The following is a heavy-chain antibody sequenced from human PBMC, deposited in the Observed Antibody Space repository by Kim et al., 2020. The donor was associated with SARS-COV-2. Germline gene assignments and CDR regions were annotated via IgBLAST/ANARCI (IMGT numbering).Heavy chain of an antibody. D-gene: IGHD3-22*01. J-gene: IGHJ2*01. CDR3: ARSQDSSGWY. CDR1: GFTFNTYT. CDR2: IRSSSSHI. V-gene: IGHV3-21*01. Sequence: GGSLRLSCAASGFTFNTYTMNWVRQAPGKGPEWVSSIRSSSSHIYYADSMKGRFTISRDNAKNSLYLQMNSLTTEDTAVYYCARSQDSSGWY.